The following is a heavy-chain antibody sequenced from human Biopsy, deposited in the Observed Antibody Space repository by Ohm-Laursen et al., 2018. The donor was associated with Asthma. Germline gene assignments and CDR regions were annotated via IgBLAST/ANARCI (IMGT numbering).Heavy chain of an antibody. CDR3: ARSAKTIFGVVMGSYYYGMDV. V-gene: IGHV4-34*01. J-gene: IGHJ6*02. D-gene: IGHD3-3*01. CDR2: INHSGST. Sequence: SDTLSLTCSVYGGSFSGYYWSWIRQPPGKGLEWIGEINHSGSTNYNPSLKSRVTISVDTSKNQFSLKLSSVTAADTAVYYCARSAKTIFGVVMGSYYYGMDVWGQGTTVIVSS. CDR1: GGSFSGYY.